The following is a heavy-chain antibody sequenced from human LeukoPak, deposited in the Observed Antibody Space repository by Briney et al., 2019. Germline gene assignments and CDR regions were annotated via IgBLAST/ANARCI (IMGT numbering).Heavy chain of an antibody. CDR2: IYYSGSA. J-gene: IGHJ4*02. CDR3: ARHGRGDWVENDY. Sequence: PSETLSLTCTVSGGSISSYYWSWIRQPPGKGLEWIGYIYYSGSANYNPSLKSRVTISVDTSRNQFSLKLSSVTAADTAVYYCARHGRGDWVENDYWGQGTLVTVSS. V-gene: IGHV4-59*08. CDR1: GGSISSYY. D-gene: IGHD2-21*02.